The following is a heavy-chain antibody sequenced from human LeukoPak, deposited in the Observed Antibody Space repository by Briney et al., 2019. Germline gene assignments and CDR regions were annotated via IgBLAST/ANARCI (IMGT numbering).Heavy chain of an antibody. J-gene: IGHJ4*02. CDR1: GFTLSLYA. CDR2: SSGTGGST. V-gene: IGHV3-23*01. CDR3: TRHLWPGPNFDY. Sequence: GGSLRLPCAASGFTLSLYAVTGRREAPGEGVEWVSLSSGTGGSTYYADSVKGRFTISRDNSKNTLYLQMNSLKTEDPAIYYCTRHLWPGPNFDYWGQGTLVTVSS. D-gene: IGHD3-3*02.